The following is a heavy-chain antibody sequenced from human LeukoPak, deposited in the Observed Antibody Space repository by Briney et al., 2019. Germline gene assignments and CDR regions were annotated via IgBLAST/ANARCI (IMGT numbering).Heavy chain of an antibody. V-gene: IGHV4-39*01. J-gene: IGHJ4*02. D-gene: IGHD6-13*01. CDR3: ARHKAVAGAGMEC. CDR2: IYYSGNT. Sequence: SENLSLNCTVSGGSMSSSSKYWGWIRQPPEKRLEWIGSIYYSGNTYYTPTLKSRVTISVDTSKNQVSLKLRSVTAADTAVYYCARHKAVAGAGMECWGQGTLVIVSS. CDR1: GGSMSSSSKY.